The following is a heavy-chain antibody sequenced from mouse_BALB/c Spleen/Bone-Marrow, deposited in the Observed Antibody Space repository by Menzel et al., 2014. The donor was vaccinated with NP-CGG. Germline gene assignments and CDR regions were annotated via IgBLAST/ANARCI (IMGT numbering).Heavy chain of an antibody. J-gene: IGHJ1*01. Sequence: EVQLQQSGPELVKPGASVKISCKASGYSFTGYFMNWVMQSPGKSLEWIGRINPYNGDTFYNQKFKGKATLTVDKSSSTAHMELRSLASEDSAVYYCAREGGYYYGSSPCFDVWGARTTVTVSS. CDR3: AREGGYYYGSSPCFDV. CDR1: GYSFTGYF. D-gene: IGHD1-1*01. CDR2: INPYNGDT. V-gene: IGHV1-20*02.